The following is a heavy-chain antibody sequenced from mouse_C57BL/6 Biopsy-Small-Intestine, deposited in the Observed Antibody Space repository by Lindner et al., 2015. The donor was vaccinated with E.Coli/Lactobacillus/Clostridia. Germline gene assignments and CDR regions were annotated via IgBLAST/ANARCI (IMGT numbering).Heavy chain of an antibody. CDR2: INTNTGYP. Sequence: VKVSCKASGYTFTSYPMNWVRQAPGQGLEWMGWINTNTGYPTYAQGFTGRFVFSLDTSVSTAYLQISSLKAEDTAVYYCARGVVDSSSYYGVDYWGQGTLVTVSS. CDR3: ARGVVDSSSYYGVDY. J-gene: IGHJ4*01. D-gene: IGHD6-1*01. V-gene: IGHV9-3*02. CDR1: GYTFTSYP.